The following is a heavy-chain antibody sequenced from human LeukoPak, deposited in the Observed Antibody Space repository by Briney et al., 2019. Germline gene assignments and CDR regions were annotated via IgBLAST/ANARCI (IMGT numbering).Heavy chain of an antibody. D-gene: IGHD3-3*01. CDR2: NYHTGTIT. Sequence: PSETLSLTCAVSSFSSDKGYYWGWIRQPPGMGLEWIENNYHTGTITSYNPSLNNRVNISVDTSRLLFSVHLSSVTAADVAVYFWAGRYDKNGYYLFDAFDAWGKGIMVTVSS. CDR1: SFSSDKGYY. V-gene: IGHV4-38-2*01. J-gene: IGHJ3*01. CDR3: AGRYDKNGYYLFDAFDA.